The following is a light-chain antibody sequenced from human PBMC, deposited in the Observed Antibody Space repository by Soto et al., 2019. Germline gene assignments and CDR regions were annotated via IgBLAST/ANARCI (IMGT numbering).Light chain of an antibody. V-gene: IGKV1-39*01. CDR2: SAS. CDR1: QNIRTY. CDR3: QQSLSFPLT. Sequence: DIQMTQSPSSLSASVGDSVTFTCRASQNIRTYLNLYRQKPGKAPDLLIYSASNLQSGVPSRFRGSGSGTDFTLTITSLQVDDFATYVCQQSLSFPLTFGQGTKVAI. J-gene: IGKJ1*01.